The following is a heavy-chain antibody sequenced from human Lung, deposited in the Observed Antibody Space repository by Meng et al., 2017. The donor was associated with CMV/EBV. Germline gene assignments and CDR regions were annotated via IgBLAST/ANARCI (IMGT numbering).Heavy chain of an antibody. V-gene: IGHV4-59*11. CDR1: GGSISTHY. CDR3: ARSRAAWDWFDP. Sequence: LXCIVSGGSISTHYWSWIRQPPGKGLEWIGYVFYNGNANYNPSLTSRVTISVDTSKNQFSLKLNSVTAADTAVYYCARSRAAWDWFDPWGQGTLVTVSS. J-gene: IGHJ5*02. D-gene: IGHD6-13*01. CDR2: VFYNGNA.